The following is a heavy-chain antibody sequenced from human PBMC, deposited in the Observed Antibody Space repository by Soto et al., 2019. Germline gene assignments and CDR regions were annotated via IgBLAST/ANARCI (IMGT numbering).Heavy chain of an antibody. CDR3: ARGSSWDAPYYYYGMDV. J-gene: IGHJ6*02. D-gene: IGHD6-13*01. CDR1: GFTFSSYA. V-gene: IGHV3-30-3*01. CDR2: ISYDGSNK. Sequence: QVQLVESGGGVVQPGRSLRLSCAASGFTFSSYAMHWVRQAPGKGLEWVAVISYDGSNKYYADSVKGRFTISRDNSKNTLYLQMNSLRAEDTAVYYCARGSSWDAPYYYYGMDVWGQGTTVTVSS.